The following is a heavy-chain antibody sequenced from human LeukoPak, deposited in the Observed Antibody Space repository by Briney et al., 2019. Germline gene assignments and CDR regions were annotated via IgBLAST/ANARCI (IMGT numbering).Heavy chain of an antibody. Sequence: GGPLRLSCAASGFTFSSYAMSWVRQAPGKGLEWVSAISGSGGSTYYADSVKGRFTISRDNSKNTLYLQMNSLRAEDTAVYYCAKGSSGDWDAFDIWGQGTMVTVSS. V-gene: IGHV3-23*01. CDR2: ISGSGGST. CDR1: GFTFSSYA. J-gene: IGHJ3*02. D-gene: IGHD2-21*01. CDR3: AKGSSGDWDAFDI.